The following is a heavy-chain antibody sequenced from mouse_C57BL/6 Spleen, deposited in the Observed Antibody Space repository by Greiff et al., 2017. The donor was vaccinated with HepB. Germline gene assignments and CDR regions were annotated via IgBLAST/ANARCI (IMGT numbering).Heavy chain of an antibody. CDR2: IYPGDGDT. Sequence: VQLQESGPELVKPGASVKISCKASGYAFSSSWMNWVKQRPGKGLEWIGRIYPGDGDTNYNGKFKGKATLTADKSSSTAYMQLSSLTSEDSAVYFCAREGLATVPFLDYWGQGTSLTVSS. V-gene: IGHV1-82*01. CDR1: GYAFSSSW. CDR3: AREGLATVPFLDY. J-gene: IGHJ2*02. D-gene: IGHD1-1*01.